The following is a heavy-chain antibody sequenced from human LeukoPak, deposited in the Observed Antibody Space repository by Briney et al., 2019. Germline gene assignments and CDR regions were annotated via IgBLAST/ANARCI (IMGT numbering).Heavy chain of an antibody. CDR1: GGSISVYH. V-gene: IGHV4-4*08. J-gene: IGHJ3*02. D-gene: IGHD1-26*01. CDR3: AKEGMGSEATTADGAFDI. CDR2: LYDTGIT. Sequence: SETLSLTCTVSGGSISVYHWSWIRQPPGKGLEWIGYLYDTGITNYSPSPKSRVTISVDTSNNQISLKLTSVTAADTAIYFCAKEGMGSEATTADGAFDIWGQGTTVTVSS.